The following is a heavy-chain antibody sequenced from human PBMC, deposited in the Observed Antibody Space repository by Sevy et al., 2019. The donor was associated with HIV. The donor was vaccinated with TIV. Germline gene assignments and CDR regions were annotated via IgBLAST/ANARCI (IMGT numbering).Heavy chain of an antibody. D-gene: IGHD2-2*01. CDR1: GYTFTGYY. CDR3: ARDPPKIYCSSTSCYGHNWFDP. Sequence: ASVKVSCKASGYTFTGYYMHWVRQAPGQGLEWMGWINPNSGGTNYAQKFQGRVTMTRDTSISTAYMKLSRLRSDETAVYYCARDPPKIYCSSTSCYGHNWFDPWGQGTLVTVSS. V-gene: IGHV1-2*02. CDR2: INPNSGGT. J-gene: IGHJ5*02.